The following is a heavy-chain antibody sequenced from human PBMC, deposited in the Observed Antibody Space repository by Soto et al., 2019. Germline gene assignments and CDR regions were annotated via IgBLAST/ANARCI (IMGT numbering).Heavy chain of an antibody. CDR2: IYSGGSA. CDR1: GFTVSINY. Sequence: GGSLRLSCAASGFTVSINYMTWVRQAPGKGLEWVSVIYSGGSAYYADSVKGRFTISRDNSKNTVDLQMNSLRAEDTSVYYCARDGVGVVPAAIRFDYWGQGTLVTVSS. V-gene: IGHV3-53*05. J-gene: IGHJ4*02. CDR3: ARDGVGVVPAAIRFDY. D-gene: IGHD2-2*01.